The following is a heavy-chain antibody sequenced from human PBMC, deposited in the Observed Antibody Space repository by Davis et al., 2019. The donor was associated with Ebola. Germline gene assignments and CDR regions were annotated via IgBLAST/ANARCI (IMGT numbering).Heavy chain of an antibody. CDR3: ARSPTGYYFDY. V-gene: IGHV4-59*01. CDR2: IYYSGST. J-gene: IGHJ4*02. Sequence: PSETLSLTCTVSGDSISSYYWSWIRQPPGKGLEWIDYIYYSGSTNYNPSLRSRVTISVDTSKNQFSLKLSSVTTADTAVYYCARSPTGYYFDYWGQGTLVTVSS. CDR1: GDSISSYY.